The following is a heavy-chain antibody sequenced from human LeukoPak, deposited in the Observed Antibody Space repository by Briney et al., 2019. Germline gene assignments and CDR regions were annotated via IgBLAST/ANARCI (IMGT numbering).Heavy chain of an antibody. CDR2: IYYSGST. CDR1: GGSISSGGYY. Sequence: PSETLSLTCTVSGGSISSGGYYWSWIRQHPGKGLEWIGYIYYSGSTYYNPSLKSRVTISVDTSKNQFSLKLSSVTAADTAVYYCARAGYCSSTSCRRKTPLDYWGQGTLVTVSS. J-gene: IGHJ4*02. V-gene: IGHV4-31*03. CDR3: ARAGYCSSTSCRRKTPLDY. D-gene: IGHD2-2*01.